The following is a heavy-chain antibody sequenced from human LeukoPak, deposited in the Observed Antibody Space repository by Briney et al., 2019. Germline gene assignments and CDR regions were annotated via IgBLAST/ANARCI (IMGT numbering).Heavy chain of an antibody. V-gene: IGHV1-2*02. D-gene: IGHD6-19*01. Sequence: GASVKVSCKASGYTFTGYYMHWVRQAPGQGLEWMGWINPNRGGTNYAQKFQGRVTMTRDTSISTAYMELSRLRSDDTAVYYCARVRMAGKAGFDYWGQGTLVTVSS. CDR3: ARVRMAGKAGFDY. CDR1: GYTFTGYY. J-gene: IGHJ4*02. CDR2: INPNRGGT.